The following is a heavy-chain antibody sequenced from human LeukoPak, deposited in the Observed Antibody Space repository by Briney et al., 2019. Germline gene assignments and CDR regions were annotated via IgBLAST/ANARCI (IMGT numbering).Heavy chain of an antibody. CDR3: ASLTTVTQGYFDS. CDR2: IYYSGTT. V-gene: IGHV4-59*01. J-gene: IGHJ4*02. CDR1: GGSISTYY. D-gene: IGHD4-17*01. Sequence: SETLSLTCTVSGGSISTYYWSWIRQPPGRGLEWIGYIYYSGTTNYNPSLKSRVTISVDTSKNQFSLRLSSVTAADTAVYYCASLTTVTQGYFDSWGQGTLVTVSS.